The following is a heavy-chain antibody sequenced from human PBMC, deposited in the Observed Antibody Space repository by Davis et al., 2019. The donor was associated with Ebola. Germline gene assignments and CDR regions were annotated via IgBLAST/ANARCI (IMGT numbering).Heavy chain of an antibody. CDR3: AKFSRAGDSV. V-gene: IGHV3-66*01. D-gene: IGHD6-13*01. CDR2: IYSGGST. Sequence: GESLKISCAASGFTVSSNYMSWVRQAPGKGLEWVSVIYSGGSTYYADSVKGRFTISRDNSKNTLYLQMNSLRAEDTAVYYCAKFSRAGDSVWGQGTLVTVSS. J-gene: IGHJ4*02. CDR1: GFTVSSNY.